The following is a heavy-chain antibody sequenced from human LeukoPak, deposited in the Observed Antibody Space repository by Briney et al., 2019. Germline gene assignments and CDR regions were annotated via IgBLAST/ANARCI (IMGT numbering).Heavy chain of an antibody. J-gene: IGHJ4*02. CDR3: AKGSYYDSSGSFYFDY. V-gene: IGHV3-23*01. CDR2: IGGSVGSM. Sequence: GGSLRLSCAASGFTFSSYVMSWVRQAPGKGLEWVSNIGGSVGSMFYADSVKGRFTISRDNSKNTLYVQVNSLGTEDTAAYYCAKGSYYDSSGSFYFDYWGQGTLVTVSS. D-gene: IGHD3-22*01. CDR1: GFTFSSYV.